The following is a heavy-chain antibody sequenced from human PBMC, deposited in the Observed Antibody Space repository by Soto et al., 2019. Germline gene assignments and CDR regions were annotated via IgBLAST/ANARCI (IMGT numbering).Heavy chain of an antibody. CDR3: ANQYCSGGSYYSDH. CDR2: ISYDGSNK. D-gene: IGHD2-15*01. CDR1: GFTFSSYG. V-gene: IGHV3-30*18. Sequence: QVQLVESGGGVVQPGRSLRLSCAASGFTFSSYGMHWVRQAPGKGLEWVAVISYDGSNKYYADSVKGRFTISRDNSKNTLYLQMNSLRAEDTAVYYCANQYCSGGSYYSDHWGQGTLVTVSS. J-gene: IGHJ4*02.